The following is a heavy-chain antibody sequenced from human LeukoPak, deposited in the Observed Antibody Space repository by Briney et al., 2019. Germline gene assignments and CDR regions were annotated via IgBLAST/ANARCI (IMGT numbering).Heavy chain of an antibody. J-gene: IGHJ4*02. CDR3: ARNGGYSPLDY. D-gene: IGHD5-18*01. CDR2: IRSSSTAM. Sequence: GGSLRLSCVASGFTFSTYTMNWVRQAPGKRLEWVSYIRSSSTAMYYADSVKGRFTISRDNAKNSLYLQMNSLTDEDTAVYYCARNGGYSPLDYWGQGTLVTVSS. V-gene: IGHV3-48*02. CDR1: GFTFSTYT.